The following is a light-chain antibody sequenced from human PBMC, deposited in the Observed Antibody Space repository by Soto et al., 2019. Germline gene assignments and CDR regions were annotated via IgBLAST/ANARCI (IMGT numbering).Light chain of an antibody. CDR2: GAS. J-gene: IGKJ1*01. V-gene: IGKV3-20*01. CDR3: QQYGTSPWT. Sequence: IVLTQSPGTLSLSPGERATLSCRASQGVSSSSLAWYQQKRGQAPRLLIYGASSRATGIPDRFSGSGSGTDFTLTISSLEPEDFAVYFCQQYGTSPWTSGQGTKVDIK. CDR1: QGVSSSS.